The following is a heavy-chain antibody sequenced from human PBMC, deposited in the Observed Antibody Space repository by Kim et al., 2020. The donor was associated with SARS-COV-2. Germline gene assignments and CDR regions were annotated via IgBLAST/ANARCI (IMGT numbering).Heavy chain of an antibody. CDR1: GFTFSSYA. CDR3: ARESTPAASYYYYYYMDV. Sequence: GGSLRLSCAASGFTFSSYAMHWVRQAPGKGLEYVSAISSNGGSTYYANSVKGRFTISRDNSKNTLYLQMGSLRAEDMAVYYCARESTPAASYYYYYYMDVWGKGTTVTASS. V-gene: IGHV3-64*01. J-gene: IGHJ6*03. D-gene: IGHD2-2*01. CDR2: ISSNGGST.